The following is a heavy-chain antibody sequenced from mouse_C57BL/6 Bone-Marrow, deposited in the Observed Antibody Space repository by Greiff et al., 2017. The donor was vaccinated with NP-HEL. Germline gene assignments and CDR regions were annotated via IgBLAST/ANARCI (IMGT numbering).Heavy chain of an antibody. CDR3: TGRGFPFVD. CDR2: IRNKANNHAT. V-gene: IGHV6-6*01. J-gene: IGHJ2*01. CDR1: GFTFSDAW. Sequence: EVKVEESGGGLVQPGGSMKLSCAASGFTFSDAWMDWVRQSPEKGLEWVAEIRNKANNHATYYAESGKGRLTISRDDDKGSVYLPMSSLRAEDTGIYYCTGRGFPFVDGGQGATLAVSS.